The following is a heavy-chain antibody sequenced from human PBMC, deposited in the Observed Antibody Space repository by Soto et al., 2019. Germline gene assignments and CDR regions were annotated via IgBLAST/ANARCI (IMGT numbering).Heavy chain of an antibody. V-gene: IGHV5-51*01. CDR1: GYSFTSYW. CDR3: TRHTLVGTLAETYYFDY. CDR2: IYPGDSDT. D-gene: IGHD1-26*01. Sequence: SRESLKISCKGSGYSFTSYWIGWVRQMPGKGLEWMGIIYPGDSDTRYSPSFQGQVTISADKSISTAYLQWSSLKASDTAMYYCTRHTLVGTLAETYYFDYWGQGTLVTVSS. J-gene: IGHJ4*02.